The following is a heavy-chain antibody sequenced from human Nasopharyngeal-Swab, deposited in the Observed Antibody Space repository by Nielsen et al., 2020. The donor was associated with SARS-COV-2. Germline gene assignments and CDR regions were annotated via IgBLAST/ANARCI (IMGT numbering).Heavy chain of an antibody. Sequence: SETLSLTCTVSGGSISSGNYYWGWIRQPPGQGLEWIWTIYYSGSTYYKPSLKSRVTISVDTSKNQFSLKLTSENPTDTAMYYCARRAYSSLGNWYDPWGQGTLVTVSS. CDR1: GGSISSGNYY. V-gene: IGHV4-39*01. D-gene: IGHD6-19*01. CDR3: ARRAYSSLGNWYDP. CDR2: IYYSGST. J-gene: IGHJ5*02.